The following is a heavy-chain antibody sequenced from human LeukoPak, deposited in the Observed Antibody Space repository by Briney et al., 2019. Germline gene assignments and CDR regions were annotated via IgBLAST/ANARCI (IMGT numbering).Heavy chain of an antibody. J-gene: IGHJ5*02. CDR1: GYTFTSYG. CDR2: ISAYNGNT. D-gene: IGHD4-17*01. CDR3: ARVKGYGDYRSANWFDP. Sequence: ASVKVSCKASGYTFTSYGTSWVRQAPGQGLEWMGWISAYNGNTNYAQKLQGRVTMTTDTSTSTAYMELRSLRSDDTAVYYCARVKGYGDYRSANWFDPWGQGTLVTVSS. V-gene: IGHV1-18*01.